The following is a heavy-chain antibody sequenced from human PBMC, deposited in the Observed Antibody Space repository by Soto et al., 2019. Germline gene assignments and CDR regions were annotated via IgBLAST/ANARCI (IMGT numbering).Heavy chain of an antibody. V-gene: IGHV4-31*03. D-gene: IGHD3-22*01. CDR1: GDSVSSNNYC. CDR2: IHSSGDS. Sequence: SETLSVTCTVIGDSVSSNNYCWSWIRQRPGKGLEWIGYIHSSGDSYDNPSLTSRITMSMDVSKNQFSLNLRSVTAADTAIYYCARDVNDSSGSQGFDYWGQGTLVTVSS. CDR3: ARDVNDSSGSQGFDY. J-gene: IGHJ4*02.